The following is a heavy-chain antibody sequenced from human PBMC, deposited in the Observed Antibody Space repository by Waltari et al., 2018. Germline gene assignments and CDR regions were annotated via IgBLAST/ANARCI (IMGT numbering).Heavy chain of an antibody. CDR2: IYYSGPT. J-gene: IGHJ6*02. V-gene: IGHV4-39*01. CDR3: ARQCKGYNYVLGDYYYYGMDV. Sequence: QLQLQESGPGLVKPSDTLSLTCTVSGGSISSRHYYWGPLPQPPGKGLEWIGSIYYSGPTYYNPSLKSRVTIAVDTSKNQFSLKLSSVTAADTAMYYCARQCKGYNYVLGDYYYYGMDVWGQGTTVTVSS. D-gene: IGHD5-18*01. CDR1: GGSISSRHYY.